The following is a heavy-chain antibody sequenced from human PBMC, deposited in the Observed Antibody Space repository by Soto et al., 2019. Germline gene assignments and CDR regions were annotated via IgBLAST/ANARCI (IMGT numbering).Heavy chain of an antibody. Sequence: AASVKVSCKASNYPFTSYGFAWVRQAPGHGLQWLGRISAYNNNADYAQEFQGRVTMTTDTSTRTAVMELRSLTSDDTGVYYCARDCSPFGVGMRSLEKQKYGMDVWGQGTTVTGS. CDR2: ISAYNNNA. CDR1: NYPFTSYG. CDR3: ARDCSPFGVGMRSLEKQKYGMDV. J-gene: IGHJ6*02. V-gene: IGHV1-18*01. D-gene: IGHD3-3*01.